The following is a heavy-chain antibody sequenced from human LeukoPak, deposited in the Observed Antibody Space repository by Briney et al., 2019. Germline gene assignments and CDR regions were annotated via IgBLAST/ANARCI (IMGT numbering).Heavy chain of an antibody. D-gene: IGHD1-14*01. CDR3: TTELDVRPNHY. Sequence: GGSLRLSCAASGLTFSNAWMSWVRQAPGKGLEWVGRIKRKSDGGTTDYAAPVKGRFTISRADSKNTLYLQMNSLKSEDTAVYYCTTELDVRPNHYWGQGTLVTVSS. J-gene: IGHJ4*02. V-gene: IGHV3-15*01. CDR1: GLTFSNAW. CDR2: IKRKSDGGTT.